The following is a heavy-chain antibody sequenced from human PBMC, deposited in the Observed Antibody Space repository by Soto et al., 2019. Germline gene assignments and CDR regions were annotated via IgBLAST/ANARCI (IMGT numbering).Heavy chain of an antibody. CDR3: ARDDDYVANALDH. J-gene: IGHJ4*02. V-gene: IGHV3-33*01. CDR2: IWNHGNTM. Sequence: GGSLRLSCAASGFTFSSYGMHWVRQAPGKGLEWVAVIWNHGNTMHYVESVKGRFTISRDNYKSTLYLQMNSLRAEDTAVYYCARDDDYVANALDHWGQGTLVTVSS. D-gene: IGHD3-10*02. CDR1: GFTFSSYG.